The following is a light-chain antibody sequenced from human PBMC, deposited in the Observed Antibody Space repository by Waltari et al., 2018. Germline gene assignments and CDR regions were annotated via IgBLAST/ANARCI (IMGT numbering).Light chain of an antibody. Sequence: QSVLTQPPSVSGAPGQRVTISCTGSGSNIGAGYDVHWYQQVPRAAPKLLIYGSSSRPLGVPDRFFGSTSGTSASLAITGLQAEDEAFYYCQSYDTTLSVVFGGGTKLTVL. V-gene: IGLV1-40*01. J-gene: IGLJ3*02. CDR2: GSS. CDR1: GSNIGAGYD. CDR3: QSYDTTLSVV.